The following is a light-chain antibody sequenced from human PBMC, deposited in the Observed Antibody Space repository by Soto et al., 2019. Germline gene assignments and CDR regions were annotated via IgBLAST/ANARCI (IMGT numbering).Light chain of an antibody. CDR1: ESVSSYY. Sequence: EIVLTQSPGTLSLSPGERATLSCRASESVSSYYIAWYQHKPGQAPRLLIYGPSTRATGIPDRFSASGSGTDVTLSIRRLEPEDSALYYCQQYTDSPLTFGQGTKVEIK. CDR2: GPS. J-gene: IGKJ1*01. CDR3: QQYTDSPLT. V-gene: IGKV3-20*01.